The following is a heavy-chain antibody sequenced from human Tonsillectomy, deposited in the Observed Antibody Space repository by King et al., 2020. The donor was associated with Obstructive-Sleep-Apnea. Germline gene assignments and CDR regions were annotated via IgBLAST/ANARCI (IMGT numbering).Heavy chain of an antibody. CDR1: GGSFGGFY. CDR3: ARSCSAAFDV. D-gene: IGHD6-19*01. Sequence: VQLQQWGAGLLKPSETLSLTCAVYGGSFGGFYWHWIRQPPGKGLECIGEINHSGNTDYTPSLKSRVTISLDTSKNQFSLRLNSVTAAYTAVYYCARSCSAAFDVWGKGTTVTVSS. CDR2: INHSGNT. V-gene: IGHV4-34*01. J-gene: IGHJ3*01.